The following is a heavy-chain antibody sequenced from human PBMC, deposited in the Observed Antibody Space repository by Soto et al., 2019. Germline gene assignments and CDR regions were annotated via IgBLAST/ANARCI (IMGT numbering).Heavy chain of an antibody. V-gene: IGHV3-11*01. D-gene: IGHD1-26*01. CDR3: ATGGIYYET. Sequence: PXGSLRLSCTVSGFAFRHNYLTWIRQAPGKGLEWLSYINTGGSPAYYADSVKGRFTISTDIAKKSLYLQMDSLRADDTGVYYCATGGIYYETWGQGTLVTVSS. J-gene: IGHJ5*02. CDR1: GFAFRHNY. CDR2: INTGGSPA.